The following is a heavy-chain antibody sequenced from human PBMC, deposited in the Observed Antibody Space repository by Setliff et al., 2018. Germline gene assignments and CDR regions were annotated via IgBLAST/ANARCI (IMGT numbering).Heavy chain of an antibody. J-gene: IGHJ2*01. CDR1: GFTFSSYE. V-gene: IGHV3-48*03. D-gene: IGHD2-15*01. CDR3: ASSGGNWHFDL. CDR2: ISSSGSTI. Sequence: GSLRLSCAVSGFTFSSYEMNWVRQAPGKGLEWVSYISSSGSTIYYADSVKGRFTISRDSSRNTLYLQMNSLRAEDTAVYYCASSGGNWHFDLWGRGTLVTVSS.